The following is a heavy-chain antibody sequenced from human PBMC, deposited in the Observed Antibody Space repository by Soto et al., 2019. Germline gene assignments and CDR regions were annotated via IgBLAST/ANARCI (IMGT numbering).Heavy chain of an antibody. CDR1: GGSTSNGNYY. CDR3: AKRIRGSCLNY. Sequence: PSETLSLTCTVSGGSTSNGNYYWNWIRQPPGKGLQWIGSISYSGSTYYNPSLKGRVTISVDTSKNHFSLNLSSVTAPDTAVYYCAKRIRGSCLNYWGQRTPVSVSS. V-gene: IGHV4-39*02. J-gene: IGHJ4*02. D-gene: IGHD2-15*01. CDR2: ISYSGST.